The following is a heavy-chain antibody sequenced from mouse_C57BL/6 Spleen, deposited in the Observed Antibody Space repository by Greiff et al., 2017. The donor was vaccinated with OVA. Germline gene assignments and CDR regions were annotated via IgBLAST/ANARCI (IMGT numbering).Heavy chain of an antibody. D-gene: IGHD2-4*01. V-gene: IGHV1-81*01. Sequence: QVQLQQSGAELARPGASVKLSCKASGYTFTSYGISWVKQRTGQGLEWIGEIYPRSGNPYYNEKFKGKATLTAAKSSSTAYMELRSLTSEDSAVYFCERTRVYYDYEEGYAMDYWGQGTSVTVSS. J-gene: IGHJ4*01. CDR3: ERTRVYYDYEEGYAMDY. CDR1: GYTFTSYG. CDR2: IYPRSGNP.